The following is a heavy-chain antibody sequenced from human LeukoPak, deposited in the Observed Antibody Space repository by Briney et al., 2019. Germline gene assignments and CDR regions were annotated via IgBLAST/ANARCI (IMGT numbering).Heavy chain of an antibody. CDR1: GYTLTELS. V-gene: IGHV1-24*01. D-gene: IGHD6-13*01. CDR2: FDPEDGET. J-gene: IGHJ4*02. Sequence: GASVKASCKVSGYTLTELSMHWVRQAPGKGLEWMGGFDPEDGETIYAQKFQGRVTMTEDTSTDTAYMELSSLRSEDTAVYYCATVPLAVAGKTSLDYWGQGTLVTVSS. CDR3: ATVPLAVAGKTSLDY.